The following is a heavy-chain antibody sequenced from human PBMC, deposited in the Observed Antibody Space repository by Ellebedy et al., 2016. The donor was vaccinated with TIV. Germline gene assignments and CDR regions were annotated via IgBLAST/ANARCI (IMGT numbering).Heavy chain of an antibody. D-gene: IGHD5-12*01. CDR1: GASIISSTYY. V-gene: IGHV4-39*07. CDR2: IYYTGST. J-gene: IGHJ4*02. Sequence: SETLSLXXTVPGASIISSTYYWGWIRQPPGKGREWIGSIYYTGSTHYNPFLKTRITISLDTSKNQFFLKLNSVTAADTAIYYCARVGSYSGYDLDHWGQGTLVTVSS. CDR3: ARVGSYSGYDLDH.